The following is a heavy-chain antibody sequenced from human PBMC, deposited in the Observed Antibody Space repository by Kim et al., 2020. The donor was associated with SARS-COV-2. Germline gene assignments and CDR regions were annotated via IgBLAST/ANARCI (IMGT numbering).Heavy chain of an antibody. CDR3: ARGGALRYFDWLLSREYGMDV. V-gene: IGHV1-18*01. CDR1: GYTFTSYG. CDR2: ISAYNGNT. D-gene: IGHD3-9*01. Sequence: ASVKVSCQASGYTFTSYGISWVRQAPGQGLEWMGWISAYNGNTNYAQKLQGRVTMTTETSTSTAYMELRSLRSDDTAVYYCARGGALRYFDWLLSREYGMDVWGQGTTVTVSS. J-gene: IGHJ6*02.